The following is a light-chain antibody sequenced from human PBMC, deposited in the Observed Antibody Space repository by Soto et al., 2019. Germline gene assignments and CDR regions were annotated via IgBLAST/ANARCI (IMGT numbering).Light chain of an antibody. CDR1: QDIRGA. CDR2: DVS. CDR3: QQFNTSPFS. Sequence: AIQLTQSPSSLSASVGDRVTITCRASQDIRGALAWYQQKPGKPPKLLIFDVSSLQSGVPSRFSGSGSGTDFTLTISSLQTEDFATYYCQQFNTSPFSFGQGTRLEIK. V-gene: IGKV1-13*02. J-gene: IGKJ5*01.